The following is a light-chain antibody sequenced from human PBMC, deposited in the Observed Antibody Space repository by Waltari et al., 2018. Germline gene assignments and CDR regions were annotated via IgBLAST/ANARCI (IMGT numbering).Light chain of an antibody. CDR2: DAS. CDR1: QSVGTY. J-gene: IGKJ2*01. V-gene: IGKV3-11*01. CDR3: QQRSSWTPHT. Sequence: EIVLTQSPATLTLSPGETATLSCRASQSVGTYLAWYQQKPGQAPRLLIYDASNRATGIPDRFRGSGSGTEFTLTISSLEPEDFALYYCQQRSSWTPHTFGQGARLEIK.